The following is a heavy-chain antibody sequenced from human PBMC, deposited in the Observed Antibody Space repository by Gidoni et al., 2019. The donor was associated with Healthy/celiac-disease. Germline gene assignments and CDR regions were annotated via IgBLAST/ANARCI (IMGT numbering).Heavy chain of an antibody. D-gene: IGHD3-3*01. V-gene: IGHV3-53*01. J-gene: IGHJ6*02. CDR2: IYSGGST. CDR3: ARDTYYYFWSGYGGMDV. CDR1: GFTVSSNY. Sequence: EVQLVESGGGLIQPGGSLRLSCAASGFTVSSNYMSWVRKAPGKGLEWVSVIYSGGSTYYADSVKGRFTISRDNSKNTLYLQMNSLRAEDTAVYYCARDTYYYFWSGYGGMDVWGQGTTVTVSS.